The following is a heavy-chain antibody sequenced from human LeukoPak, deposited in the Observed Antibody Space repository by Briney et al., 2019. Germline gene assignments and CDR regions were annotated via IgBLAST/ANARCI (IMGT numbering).Heavy chain of an antibody. Sequence: ASETLSLTCTVSGYSISSGYYWGWIRQPPGKGLEWSGSIYHSGSTYYNPSLKSRVTISVDTSKNQFSLKLSSVTAADTAVYYCARDGYWSSGWYGVYYYYMDVWGKGTTVTVSS. CDR1: GYSISSGYY. CDR2: IYHSGST. J-gene: IGHJ6*03. V-gene: IGHV4-38-2*02. CDR3: ARDGYWSSGWYGVYYYYMDV. D-gene: IGHD6-19*01.